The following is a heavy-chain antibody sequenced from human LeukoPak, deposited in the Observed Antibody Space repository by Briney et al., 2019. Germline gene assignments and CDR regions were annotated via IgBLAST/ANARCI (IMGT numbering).Heavy chain of an antibody. D-gene: IGHD6-13*01. J-gene: IGHJ4*02. CDR2: IYHGDPDP. CDR1: GYSFPTYW. CDR3: ARHMMAGTYSSSLDY. V-gene: IGHV5-51*01. Sequence: KPGESLKISCKDSGYSFPTYWIAWLRQRPGKGLEWMGTIYHGDPDPRYSPSLQGHVTISVDKSTSNAYLQWTSLKASDTAIYYCARHMMAGTYSSSLDYWGQGTLVTVSS.